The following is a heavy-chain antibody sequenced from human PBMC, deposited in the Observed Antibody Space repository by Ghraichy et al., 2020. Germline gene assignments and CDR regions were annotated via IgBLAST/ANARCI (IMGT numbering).Heavy chain of an antibody. CDR2: ISHRGST. J-gene: IGHJ3*02. CDR3: ARTSFVRAFDI. Sequence: SETLSLTCTVSGGSLISGTHYWSWIRQHPGKGLEWIGYISHRGSTNDNPSLMGRVPISVETSKNQFSLNLSSVTAADTAVYYCARTSFVRAFDIWGQGTLVTVSS. V-gene: IGHV4-31*03. CDR1: GGSLISGTHY. D-gene: IGHD2/OR15-2a*01.